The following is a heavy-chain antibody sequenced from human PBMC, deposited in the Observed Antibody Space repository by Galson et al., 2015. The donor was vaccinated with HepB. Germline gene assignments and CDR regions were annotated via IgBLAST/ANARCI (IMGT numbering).Heavy chain of an antibody. V-gene: IGHV4-38-2*02. J-gene: IGHJ6*02. CDR2: VSQRGTN. CDR3: ARDYASTYGMDV. Sequence: LSLTCIVSGYSIRSGYYWVWIRQSPGKGLEFIASVSQRGTNQYNPSLKSRVAILVDTSKNQFSLRLRSVTAADTAIYYCARDYASTYGMDVWGQGTAVTVSS. D-gene: IGHD3-16*01. CDR1: GYSIRSGYY.